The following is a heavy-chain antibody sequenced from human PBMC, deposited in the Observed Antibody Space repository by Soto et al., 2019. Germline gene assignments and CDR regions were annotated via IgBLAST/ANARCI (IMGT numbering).Heavy chain of an antibody. J-gene: IGHJ4*02. CDR1: GDSVSGNSAA. CDR3: AREFPYYVSSDSYRDY. V-gene: IGHV6-1*01. D-gene: IGHD3-16*01. Sequence: SQTLSLTCAISGDSVSGNSAAWNWIRQSPSRGLEWLGRTYYRSRWYNDYAVSVKSRITVTPDTSKNQFSLHLNSVTPEDTAVYDCAREFPYYVSSDSYRDYWGQGARVTVSS. CDR2: TYYRSRWYN.